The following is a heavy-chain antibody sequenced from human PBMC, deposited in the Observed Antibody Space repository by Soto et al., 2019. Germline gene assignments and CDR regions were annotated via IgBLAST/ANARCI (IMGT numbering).Heavy chain of an antibody. CDR1: GYTFTGYA. Sequence: QVQLVQSGAEEKKPGASVKVSCKASGYTFTGYAMHWVRQAPGQRLEWMGWINAGNGNTKYSQEFQGRVTITRDTAASTAYMVLSSLRSEDTAVYYCARAVAVPADFDYWGQGTLVTVSS. J-gene: IGHJ4*02. CDR3: ARAVAVPADFDY. V-gene: IGHV1-3*05. D-gene: IGHD6-19*01. CDR2: INAGNGNT.